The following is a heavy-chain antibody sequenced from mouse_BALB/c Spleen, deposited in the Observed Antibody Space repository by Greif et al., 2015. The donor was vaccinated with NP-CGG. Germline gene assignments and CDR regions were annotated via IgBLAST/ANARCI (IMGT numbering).Heavy chain of an antibody. J-gene: IGHJ2*01. CDR2: INPSTGYT. CDR3: ARKGTTVVDYSDY. CDR1: GYTFTSYW. Sequence: VQLQQSGAELAKPGASVKMSCKASGYTFTSYWMHWVKQRPGQGLEWIGYINPSTGYTEYNQKFKDKATLTADKSSSTAYMQLSSLTSEDSAVYYRARKGTTVVDYSDYWGQGTTLTVSS. D-gene: IGHD1-1*01. V-gene: IGHV1-7*01.